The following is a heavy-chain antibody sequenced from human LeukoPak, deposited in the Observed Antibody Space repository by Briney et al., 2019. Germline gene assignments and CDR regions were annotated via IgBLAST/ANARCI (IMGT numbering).Heavy chain of an antibody. Sequence: VASVKVSCKASGYTFTVYYMHWVRQAPGQGLEWMGWINPNSGGTNYAQKFQGRVTMTRDTSISTAYMELSRLRSDDTAVYYCARGILWFGEFPYLDYWGQGTLVTVSS. V-gene: IGHV1-2*02. CDR3: ARGILWFGEFPYLDY. D-gene: IGHD3-10*01. J-gene: IGHJ4*02. CDR2: INPNSGGT. CDR1: GYTFTVYY.